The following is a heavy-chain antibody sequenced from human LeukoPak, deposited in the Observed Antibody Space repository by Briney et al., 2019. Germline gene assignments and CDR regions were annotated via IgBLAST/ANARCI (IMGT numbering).Heavy chain of an antibody. D-gene: IGHD6-19*01. V-gene: IGHV4-59*08. CDR3: ARQGWYSSGWYRFDY. CDR1: GGSISSYY. J-gene: IGHJ4*02. Sequence: SETLSLTCTVSGGSISSYYWSWIRQPPGKGLEWIGYIYYSGSTNYNPSLKSRVTISVDTSKNQFSLKLSSVTAADTAVYYCARQGWYSSGWYRFDYWGQGTLVTVSS. CDR2: IYYSGST.